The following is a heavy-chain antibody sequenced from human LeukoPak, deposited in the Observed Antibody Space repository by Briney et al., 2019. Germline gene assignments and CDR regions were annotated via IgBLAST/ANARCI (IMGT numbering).Heavy chain of an antibody. D-gene: IGHD3-10*01. CDR3: ARCPLLWFGGNNWFDP. J-gene: IGHJ5*02. Sequence: SVKVSCKASGGTFSSYAISWVRQAPGQGLEWMGGIIPIFGTANYAQKFQGRVTITADESTSTAYMELSSLRSDDTAVYYCARCPLLWFGGNNWFDPWGQGTMVTVSS. CDR2: IIPIFGTA. CDR1: GGTFSSYA. V-gene: IGHV1-69*01.